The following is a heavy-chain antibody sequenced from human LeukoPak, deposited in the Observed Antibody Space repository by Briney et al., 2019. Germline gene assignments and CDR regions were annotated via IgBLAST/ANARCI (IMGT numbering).Heavy chain of an antibody. CDR2: ICSDGSKM. J-gene: IGHJ6*03. CDR1: GFTFNTYG. D-gene: IGHD2-2*01. V-gene: IGHV3-33*06. Sequence: GGSLRLSCAASGFTFNTYGMHWVRQAPGKGLEWVAVICSDGSKMYYADSVEGRFTISKDNSKNTLYLQLNSLRAEDTAVYYCAKGGSSSSCSGSSCYYMDVWGKGTTVTVSS. CDR3: AKGGSSSSCSGSSCYYMDV.